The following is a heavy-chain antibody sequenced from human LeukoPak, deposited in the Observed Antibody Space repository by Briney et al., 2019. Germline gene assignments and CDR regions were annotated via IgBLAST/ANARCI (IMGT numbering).Heavy chain of an antibody. CDR2: ISYDGSNK. CDR3: VRVKGGWLGEKTYDY. Sequence: GSLRLSCAASGFTFSSYAMHWVRQAPGKGLEWVAVISYDGSNKYYADSVKGRFTVSRDNGKNSLFLQMNSLRAEDTAIYYCVRVKGGWLGEKTYDYLGQGTLVTVSP. J-gene: IGHJ4*02. V-gene: IGHV3-30-3*01. CDR1: GFTFSSYA. D-gene: IGHD5-24*01.